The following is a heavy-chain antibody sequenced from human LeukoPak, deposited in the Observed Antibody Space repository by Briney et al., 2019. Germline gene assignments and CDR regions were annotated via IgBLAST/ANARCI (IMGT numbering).Heavy chain of an antibody. CDR3: ARGPLRYYFDY. J-gene: IGHJ4*02. CDR2: INGNGGSA. Sequence: PGGSLRLSCAASGFTFDDYGMSWVRQAPGKGLEWVSGINGNGGSAGYADSLKGRFTISRDNAKNSLYLQMNSLRVEDTALYYCARGPLRYYFDYWGQGTLVTVSS. CDR1: GFTFDDYG. V-gene: IGHV3-20*04.